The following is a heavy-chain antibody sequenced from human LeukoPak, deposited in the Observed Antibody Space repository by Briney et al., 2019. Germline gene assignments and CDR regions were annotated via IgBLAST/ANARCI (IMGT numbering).Heavy chain of an antibody. J-gene: IGHJ4*02. CDR2: INPNSGGT. D-gene: IGHD6-13*01. CDR1: GYTFTRYY. Sequence: ASVKVSCKASGYTFTRYYMHWVRQAPGQGLEWMGWINPNSGGTNYAQKFQGWVTMTRDTSISPAHMELSRLRSDDTAVYYCARGERVAAADYWGQGTLVTVSS. CDR3: ARGERVAAADY. V-gene: IGHV1-2*04.